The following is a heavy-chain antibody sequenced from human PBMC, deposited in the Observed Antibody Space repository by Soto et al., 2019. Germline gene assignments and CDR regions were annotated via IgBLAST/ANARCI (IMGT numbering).Heavy chain of an antibody. D-gene: IGHD3-10*01. J-gene: IGHJ4*02. CDR1: GFTFSSYS. CDR3: AREDYYGSGSYVNY. Sequence: GGSLRLSCAASGFTFSSYSMNWVRQAPGKGLEWVSYISSSSSTIYYADSVKGRFTISRDNAKNSLYLQMNSLRDEDTAVYYCAREDYYGSGSYVNYWGQGTLVTVSS. V-gene: IGHV3-48*02. CDR2: ISSSSSTI.